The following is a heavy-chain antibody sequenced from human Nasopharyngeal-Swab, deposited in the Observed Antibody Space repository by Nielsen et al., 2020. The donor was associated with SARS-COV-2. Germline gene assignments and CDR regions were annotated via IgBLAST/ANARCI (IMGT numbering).Heavy chain of an antibody. J-gene: IGHJ5*02. Sequence: ASVKVSCKASGYTFTSYDISWVRQAPGQGLEWMGWISAYNGNTNYAQKLQGRVTMTTDTSTSTAYMELRSLRSDDTAVYYCARGPVEQWLVEGWFDPWGQGTLVTVSS. CDR2: ISAYNGNT. V-gene: IGHV1-18*01. CDR3: ARGPVEQWLVEGWFDP. CDR1: GYTFTSYD. D-gene: IGHD6-19*01.